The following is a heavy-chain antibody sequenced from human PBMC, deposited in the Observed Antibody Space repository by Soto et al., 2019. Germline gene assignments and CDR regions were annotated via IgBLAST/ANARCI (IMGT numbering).Heavy chain of an antibody. CDR1: GYTFTSFD. CDR2: MTPNTGNT. CDR3: ARNEWGTGEFDF. Sequence: QVQLVQSGAAAKKPGASVKVSCKASGYTFTSFDINWVRQATGQGLEWLGWMTPNTGNTGYAQKFQGRITMTRDTSTSSAYMELNSLTYEGSAVYYCARNEWGTGEFDFWGHGTRVTVSS. J-gene: IGHJ4*01. D-gene: IGHD3-10*01. V-gene: IGHV1-8*01.